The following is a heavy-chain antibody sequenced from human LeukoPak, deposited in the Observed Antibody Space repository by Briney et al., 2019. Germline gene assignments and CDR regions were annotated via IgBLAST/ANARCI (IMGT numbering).Heavy chain of an antibody. CDR2: IWYDGSNK. Sequence: PGRSLRLSCAASGFTFSSYGMHWVRQAPGKGLEWVAVIWYDGSNKYYADSVKGRFTISRDNSKNTLYLQMNSLRAEDTAVYYRAKDRGNSGSYYLDYWGQGTLVTVSS. CDR3: AKDRGNSGSYYLDY. CDR1: GFTFSSYG. J-gene: IGHJ4*02. V-gene: IGHV3-33*06. D-gene: IGHD1-26*01.